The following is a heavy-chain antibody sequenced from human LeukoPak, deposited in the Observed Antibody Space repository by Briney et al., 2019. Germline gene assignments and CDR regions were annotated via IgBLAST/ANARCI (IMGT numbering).Heavy chain of an antibody. J-gene: IGHJ6*02. D-gene: IGHD3-10*01. CDR2: IGGSGAGT. CDR3: ARALWSGPVYYGMDV. Sequence: GGSLRLSCAASGFTFSSSAMSWVRQAPGKGLEWVSGIGGSGAGTYYAVSVKGRFTISRDNAKNSLYLQMNSLRAEDTAVYYCARALWSGPVYYGMDVWGQGTTVIVSS. CDR1: GFTFSSSA. V-gene: IGHV3-23*01.